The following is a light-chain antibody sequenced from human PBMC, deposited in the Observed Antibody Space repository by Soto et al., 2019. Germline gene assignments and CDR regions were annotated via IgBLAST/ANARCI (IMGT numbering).Light chain of an antibody. J-gene: IGLJ2*01. CDR3: AAWDDSLNGVV. CDR1: SSNIGGNI. V-gene: IGLV1-44*01. CDR2: SNN. Sequence: QSVLTQPPSASGTPGQRVTISCSGSSSNIGGNIVNWYQQLPGTAPKLLIHSNNQRPSGVPDRFSGSKSGTSASLAISGLQSEDKADYYCAAWDDSLNGVVFGGGTKLTVL.